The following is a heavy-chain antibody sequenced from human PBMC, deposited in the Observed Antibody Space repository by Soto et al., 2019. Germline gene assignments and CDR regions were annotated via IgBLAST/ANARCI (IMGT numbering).Heavy chain of an antibody. V-gene: IGHV1-69*01. CDR2: IIPIFGTA. Sequence: QVQLVQSGAEVKKPGSSVKVSCKASGGTFSSYAISWVRQAPGQGLEWMGGIIPIFGTANYAQKFQGRVKITADESTRTAYMGLRSLGSEDTAVYYCARGLIVVVAATPGLGAFDIWGQGTMVTVSS. J-gene: IGHJ3*02. CDR1: GGTFSSYA. CDR3: ARGLIVVVAATPGLGAFDI. D-gene: IGHD2-15*01.